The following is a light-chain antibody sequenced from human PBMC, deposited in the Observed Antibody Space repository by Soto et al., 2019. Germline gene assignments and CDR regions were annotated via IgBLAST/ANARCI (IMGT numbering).Light chain of an antibody. CDR3: QQRSNWPPRIT. V-gene: IGKV3-11*01. CDR1: QSVSSY. J-gene: IGKJ5*01. CDR2: AAS. Sequence: EIVLTQSPATLSLSPGERANLSCRASQSVSSYLAWFQQKPGQAPRLLIYAASNRATGIPARFSGSGSGTDFTLTISSLEPEDFAVYYCQQRSNWPPRITFGQGTRLEIK.